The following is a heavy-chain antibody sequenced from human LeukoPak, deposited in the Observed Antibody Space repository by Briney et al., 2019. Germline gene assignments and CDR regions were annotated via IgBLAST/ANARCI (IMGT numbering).Heavy chain of an antibody. D-gene: IGHD6-6*01. Sequence: SQTLSLTCTVSGGSISSGSYYWSWIRQPAGKGLEWIGRIYTSGSTNYNPSLKSRVTISVDTSKNQFSLKLSSVTAADTAVYYCARSGIAARGSYYYYYMDVWGKGTTVTVSS. J-gene: IGHJ6*03. CDR3: ARSGIAARGSYYYYYMDV. CDR2: IYTSGST. V-gene: IGHV4-61*02. CDR1: GGSISSGSYY.